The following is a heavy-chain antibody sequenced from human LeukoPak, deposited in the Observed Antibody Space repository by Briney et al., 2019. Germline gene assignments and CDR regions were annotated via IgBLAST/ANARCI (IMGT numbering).Heavy chain of an antibody. CDR1: GFPFSDYD. CDR2: IGTAGDT. V-gene: IGHV3-13*01. D-gene: IGHD1-1*01. Sequence: GGPLRLSCQASGFPFSDYDMPWAPKATEKGLDWVSAIGTAGDTYYTGSVKGRFTISRENAKNSLYLQMNSLRAGDTAVYYCARVAKERVGGVYYFDYWGQGTLVTVSS. J-gene: IGHJ4*02. CDR3: ARVAKERVGGVYYFDY.